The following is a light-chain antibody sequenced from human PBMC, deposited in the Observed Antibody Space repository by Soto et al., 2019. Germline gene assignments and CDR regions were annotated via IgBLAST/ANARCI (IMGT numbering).Light chain of an antibody. Sequence: DLQLTQSPSSLSAYTASSVNIIFRASQSISGYLNWYQQKPGKAPKPLIYAASSLQSGVPSRFSGSESGTDFTLTITSLQTEDFATYYCQQGYSNPITFGKGTRLEIK. CDR1: QSISGY. CDR3: QQGYSNPIT. CDR2: AAS. J-gene: IGKJ5*01. V-gene: IGKV1-39*01.